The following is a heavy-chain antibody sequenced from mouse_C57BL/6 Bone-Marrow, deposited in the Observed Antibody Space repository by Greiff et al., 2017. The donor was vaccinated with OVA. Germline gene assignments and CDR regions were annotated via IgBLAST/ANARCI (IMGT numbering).Heavy chain of an antibody. CDR2: IYPRSGNT. D-gene: IGHD1-1*01. Sequence: VKLVESGAELARPGASVKLSCKASGYTFTSYGISWVKQRTGQGLEWIGEIYPRSGNTYYNEKFKGKATLTADKSSSTAYMELRSLTSEDSAVDFCARRYYPPPGFAYWGQGTLVTVSA. CDR1: GYTFTSYG. V-gene: IGHV1-81*01. J-gene: IGHJ3*01. CDR3: ARRYYPPPGFAY.